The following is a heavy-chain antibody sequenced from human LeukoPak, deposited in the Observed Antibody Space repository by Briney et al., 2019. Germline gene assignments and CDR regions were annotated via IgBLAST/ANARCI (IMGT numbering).Heavy chain of an antibody. CDR1: GFIFSNYS. V-gene: IGHV3-21*01. Sequence: PGGSLRLSCAASGFIFSNYSMNWVRQAPGKGLEWVSSISSSGSYIYGADSVKSRFTISRDNAKNSLYLQMNSLRAEDTAVYYCVRASTSYSSGLDAFDIWGQGTMVTVSS. J-gene: IGHJ3*02. D-gene: IGHD6-19*01. CDR3: VRASTSYSSGLDAFDI. CDR2: ISSSGSYI.